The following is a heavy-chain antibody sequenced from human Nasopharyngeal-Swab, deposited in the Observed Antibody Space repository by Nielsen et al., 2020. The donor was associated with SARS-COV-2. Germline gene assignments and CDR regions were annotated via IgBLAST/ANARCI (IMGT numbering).Heavy chain of an antibody. V-gene: IGHV3-21*01. Sequence: GESLKISCAASGFTFSSYSMNWVRPAPGKGLAWVSSISSSSSYIYYADSVKGRFTISRDNAKNSLYLQMNSLRAEDTAVYYCARDGDYSGWELTDYWGQGTLVTVSS. CDR1: GFTFSSYS. J-gene: IGHJ4*02. CDR3: ARDGDYSGWELTDY. D-gene: IGHD1-26*01. CDR2: ISSSSSYI.